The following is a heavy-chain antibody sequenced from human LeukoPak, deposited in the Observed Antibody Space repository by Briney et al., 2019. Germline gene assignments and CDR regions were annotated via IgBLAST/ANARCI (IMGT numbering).Heavy chain of an antibody. D-gene: IGHD3-9*01. J-gene: IGHJ4*02. CDR1: GYTFTSYG. CDR3: ARDNYDILTGPRDY. CDR2: ISAYNGNT. Sequence: ASVKVSCKASGYTFTSYGISWVRQAPGQGLEWMGWISAYNGNTNYAQKLQGRVTMTTDTSTSTAYMELRSLRSDDTAVYYCARDNYDILTGPRDYWGQGTLVTVSS. V-gene: IGHV1-18*01.